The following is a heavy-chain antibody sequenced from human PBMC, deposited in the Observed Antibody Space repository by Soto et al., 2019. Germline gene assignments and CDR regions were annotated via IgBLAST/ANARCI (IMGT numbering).Heavy chain of an antibody. CDR2: TFYRSRWYS. CDR1: GDSVSTNSGA. J-gene: IGHJ4*02. D-gene: IGHD3-9*01. CDR3: ARAGSTMYRLHPHFDY. Sequence: PSQTLSLTCAISGDSVSTNSGAWNWIRQSPSRGLEWLGRTFYRSRWYSDYADSVKGRINISSDTSKNQFSLQLSSVTPEDTAVYYCARAGSTMYRLHPHFDYWGQGTLVTVSS. V-gene: IGHV6-1*01.